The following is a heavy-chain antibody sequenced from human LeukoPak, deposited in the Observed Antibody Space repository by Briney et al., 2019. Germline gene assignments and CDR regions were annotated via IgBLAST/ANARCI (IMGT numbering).Heavy chain of an antibody. J-gene: IGHJ4*02. CDR2: IIPILGIA. V-gene: IGHV1-69*04. CDR1: GGTFSSYA. Sequence: SVKVSCKASGGTFSSYAISWVRQAPGQGLEWMGRIIPILGIANYAQKFQGRVTITAEKSTSTAYMELSSLRSEDTAVYYCARDPSPAYYYGSGSYWLGYWGQGTLVTVSS. D-gene: IGHD3-10*01. CDR3: ARDPSPAYYYGSGSYWLGY.